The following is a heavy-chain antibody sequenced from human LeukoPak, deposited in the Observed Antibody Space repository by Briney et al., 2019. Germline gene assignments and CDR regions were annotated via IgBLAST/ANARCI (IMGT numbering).Heavy chain of an antibody. CDR2: ISYDGSNT. Sequence: GRSLRLSCAASGFTFSSYGMHWVRQAPGKGLEWVAVISYDGSNTYYADSVKGRFTISRDNSKNTLYLQMNSLRAEDTAVYYCAKSAYLKGYCSSTSCYPGDYFDFWGQGTLVTVSS. J-gene: IGHJ4*02. CDR3: AKSAYLKGYCSSTSCYPGDYFDF. D-gene: IGHD2-2*01. V-gene: IGHV3-30*18. CDR1: GFTFSSYG.